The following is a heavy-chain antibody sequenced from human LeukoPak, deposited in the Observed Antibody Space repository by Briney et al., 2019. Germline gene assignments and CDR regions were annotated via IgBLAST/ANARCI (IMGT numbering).Heavy chain of an antibody. V-gene: IGHV4-59*01. CDR3: ARSSRSYYLL. J-gene: IGHJ4*02. Sequence: SETLSLTCTVSGGSISSFYWSWIRQPPGKGLEWIGYVYYNGVTNYNPSLMSRVTISVDTSKNQFSLKLSSVTAADTAVYYCARSSRSYYLLWGQGTLVTVSS. CDR2: VYYNGVT. D-gene: IGHD1-26*01. CDR1: GGSISSFY.